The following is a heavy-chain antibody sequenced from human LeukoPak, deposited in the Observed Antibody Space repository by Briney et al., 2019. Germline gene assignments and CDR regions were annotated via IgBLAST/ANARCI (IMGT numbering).Heavy chain of an antibody. CDR3: ARDIAVARD. Sequence: GGSLRLSCAASGFTFSSYWMHWVRQAPGKALVWVSRINSDGRSTTYADSVKGRFTISRDNAKNTLHLQMNSLRAEDTAVYYCARDIAVARDWGQGTLVTVSS. D-gene: IGHD6-19*01. J-gene: IGHJ4*02. CDR2: INSDGRST. V-gene: IGHV3-74*01. CDR1: GFTFSSYW.